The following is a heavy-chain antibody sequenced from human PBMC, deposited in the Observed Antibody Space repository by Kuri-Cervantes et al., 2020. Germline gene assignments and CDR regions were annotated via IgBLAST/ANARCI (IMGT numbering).Heavy chain of an antibody. J-gene: IGHJ4*02. D-gene: IGHD3-22*01. CDR2: ITRSSRII. CDR3: AKDPSYYYDSSGYYDYFDY. V-gene: IGHV3-48*02. CDR1: GFTFSSYS. Sequence: GESLKISCAASGFTFSSYSINWVRQAPGKGLEWVSYITRSSRIIYYADSVKGRFTISRDNAKNSLYLQMNSLRDEDTAVYYCAKDPSYYYDSSGYYDYFDYWGQGTLVTVSS.